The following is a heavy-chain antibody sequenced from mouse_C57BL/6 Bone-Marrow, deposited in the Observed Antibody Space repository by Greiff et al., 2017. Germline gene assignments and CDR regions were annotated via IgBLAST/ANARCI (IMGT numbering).Heavy chain of an antibody. V-gene: IGHV1-67*01. J-gene: IGHJ1*03. CDR3: ARGATVVATSLDRYFDV. Sequence: VQLQQSGPELVRPGVSVKISCKGSGYTFTDYAMHWVKQSHAKSLEWIGVISTYYGDASYNQKFKDKATMTVDKSSSTAYMELARLTSEDSAVYYCARGATVVATSLDRYFDVWGTGTTVTVSS. CDR2: ISTYYGDA. D-gene: IGHD1-1*01. CDR1: GYTFTDYA.